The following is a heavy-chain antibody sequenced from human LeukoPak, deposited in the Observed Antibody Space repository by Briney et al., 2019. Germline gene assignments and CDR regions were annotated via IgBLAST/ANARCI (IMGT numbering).Heavy chain of an antibody. Sequence: SETLSLTCTVSGGSISSYYWSWIRQPPGKGLEWIGYIYYSGSTNYNPSLKSRVTISVDTSKNQFSLKLSSVTAADTAVYYCARVRFLEWFDFDYWGQGTLVTVSS. CDR3: ARVRFLEWFDFDY. CDR1: GGSISSYY. V-gene: IGHV4-59*12. D-gene: IGHD3-3*01. CDR2: IYYSGST. J-gene: IGHJ4*02.